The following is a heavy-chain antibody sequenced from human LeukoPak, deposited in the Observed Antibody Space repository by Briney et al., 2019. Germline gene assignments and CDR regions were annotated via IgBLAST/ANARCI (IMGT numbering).Heavy chain of an antibody. CDR3: ARGTPMATNYYFDY. D-gene: IGHD5-18*01. J-gene: IGHJ4*02. V-gene: IGHV4-34*01. CDR1: GGSFSAYY. Sequence: SETLSLTCAVYGGSFSAYYWSWIRQPPGKGLEWIGEINHSGSTNYNPSLKSRVTMSVDTSKNQFSLKLSSVTAADTAVYYCARGTPMATNYYFDYWGQGTLVTVSS. CDR2: INHSGST.